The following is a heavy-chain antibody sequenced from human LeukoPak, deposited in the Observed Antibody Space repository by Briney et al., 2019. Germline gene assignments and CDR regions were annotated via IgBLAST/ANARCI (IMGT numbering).Heavy chain of an antibody. D-gene: IGHD3-3*01. CDR2: VYYSGST. V-gene: IGHV4-31*03. J-gene: IGHJ4*02. CDR3: ARDGSGSTTYFDY. Sequence: KPSETLSLTCTVSGGSISSSSYYWGWIRQHPGRGLEWIGYVYYSGSTYYNPSLKSRVTISLDTSKNQFSLKLSYVTAADTAVYYCARDGSGSTTYFDYWGQGTLVSVSS. CDR1: GGSISSSSYY.